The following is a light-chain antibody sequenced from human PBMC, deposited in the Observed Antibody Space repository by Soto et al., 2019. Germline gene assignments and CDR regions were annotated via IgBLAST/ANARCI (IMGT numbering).Light chain of an antibody. CDR2: DVS. V-gene: IGLV2-14*01. J-gene: IGLJ1*01. CDR1: SSDVGGYNY. Sequence: QSALTQPASVSGSPGQSITISCTGTSSDVGGYNYVSWYQQHPGKAPKLMIYDVSNRPSGVSNRFSGSKSGNTASQTISGLQAEDEADYYCSSYRSSSTFVFGTGTKVTVL. CDR3: SSYRSSSTFV.